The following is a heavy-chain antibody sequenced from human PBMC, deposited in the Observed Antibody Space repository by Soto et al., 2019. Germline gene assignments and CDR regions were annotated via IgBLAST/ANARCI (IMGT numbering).Heavy chain of an antibody. D-gene: IGHD3-3*01. J-gene: IGHJ6*02. Sequence: SETLRLTCTVSVGSVSTDSHYWSWIRQTPGKGLEWIGYIYYTGSTNYNPSLKGRVTMSVDTSRDQVSLRLRSVTRADTAVYYCARDKYDFRSGYYYYAMEVWGQGTQVTVSS. CDR1: VGSVSTDSHY. CDR3: ARDKYDFRSGYYYYAMEV. V-gene: IGHV4-61*01. CDR2: IYYTGST.